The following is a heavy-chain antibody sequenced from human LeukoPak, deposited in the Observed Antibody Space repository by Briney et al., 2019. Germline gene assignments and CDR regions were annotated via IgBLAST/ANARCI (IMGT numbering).Heavy chain of an antibody. D-gene: IGHD6-13*01. CDR2: INPNSGGT. Sequence: ASVKVSCKASGYTFTGYYMHWVRQAPGQGLEWMGWINPNSGGTNYAQKFRGRVTMTRDTSISTAYMELSRLRSDDTAVYYCTRGRAAAGSFWFDPWGQGTLVTVSS. CDR3: TRGRAAAGSFWFDP. CDR1: GYTFTGYY. J-gene: IGHJ5*02. V-gene: IGHV1-2*02.